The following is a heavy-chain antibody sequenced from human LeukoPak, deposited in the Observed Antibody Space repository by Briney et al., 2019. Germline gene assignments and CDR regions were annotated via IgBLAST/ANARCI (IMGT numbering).Heavy chain of an antibody. CDR3: ARGGGDY. J-gene: IGHJ4*02. D-gene: IGHD3-16*01. V-gene: IGHV3-23*01. Sequence: GGSLRLSCAASGFTFNNYGMSWVRQAPGKGLEWVSSISGSGGSTYYADSVKGRFTISRDNSNNTLYLQMNSLRAEDTAVYYCARGGGDYWGQGTLVTVSS. CDR2: ISGSGGST. CDR1: GFTFNNYG.